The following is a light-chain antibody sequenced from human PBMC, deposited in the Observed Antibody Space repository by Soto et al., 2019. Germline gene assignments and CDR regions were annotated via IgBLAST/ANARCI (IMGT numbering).Light chain of an antibody. J-gene: IGLJ2*01. Sequence: QSVLTQPPSVSGAPGQRVTISCTGSSSNIGAGYDVHWYQQLPGKAPRLLIYGNSNRPSGVPDRFSDSKSGTSASLAITGLQAEDEAEYYCQSYDASLSGRVVFGGGTKLTVL. CDR1: SSNIGAGYD. V-gene: IGLV1-40*01. CDR2: GNS. CDR3: QSYDASLSGRVV.